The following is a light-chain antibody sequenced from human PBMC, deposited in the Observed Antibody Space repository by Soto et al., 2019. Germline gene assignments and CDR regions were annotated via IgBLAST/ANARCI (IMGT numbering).Light chain of an antibody. V-gene: IGKV3-20*01. J-gene: IGKJ5*01. CDR1: QSVSSGH. Sequence: EIVLTQFPGTLSLSPGERATLSCRASQSVSSGHLVWYQQKYGQAPRLLMSGASSRATGIPDRFSGSGSGTDFTLTISRLDPEDFAVYYCQHYADSPITFGQGTRLEIK. CDR2: GAS. CDR3: QHYADSPIT.